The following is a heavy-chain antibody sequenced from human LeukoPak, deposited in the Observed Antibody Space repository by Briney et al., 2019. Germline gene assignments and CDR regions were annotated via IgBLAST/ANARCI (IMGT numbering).Heavy chain of an antibody. Sequence: GGSLTLSCAASGFTFGSYAMHWVRQAPGKGLEWVAVISYDGSNKYYADSVKGRFTISRDNSKNTLYLQMNSLRAEDTAVYYCARVVPAAIEPDYWGQGTLVTVSS. V-gene: IGHV3-30-3*01. CDR2: ISYDGSNK. CDR3: ARVVPAAIEPDY. J-gene: IGHJ4*02. D-gene: IGHD2-2*01. CDR1: GFTFGSYA.